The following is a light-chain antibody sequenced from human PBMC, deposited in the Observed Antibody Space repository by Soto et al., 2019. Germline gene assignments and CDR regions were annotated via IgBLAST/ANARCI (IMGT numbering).Light chain of an antibody. J-gene: IGKJ1*01. CDR1: QSVLYSSNKKNY. CDR2: WAS. Sequence: DIVMMQSPDSLAVSLGERATIDCKSSQSVLYSSNKKNYLAWYQQKPGQPPKLLIFWASTRESGVPCRFSGRGSGTDFTLTISSLQAEDFAVFYRPQYRDNPPTFGQGTKVENK. V-gene: IGKV4-1*01. CDR3: PQYRDNPPT.